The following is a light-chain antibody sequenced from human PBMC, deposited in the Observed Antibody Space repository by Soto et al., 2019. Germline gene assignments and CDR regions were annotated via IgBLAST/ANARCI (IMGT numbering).Light chain of an antibody. CDR3: QQYNSYSRT. V-gene: IGKV1-5*03. CDR1: QSISSW. J-gene: IGKJ1*01. Sequence: TQMTKTTSTLPRSGEESSSITCPASQSISSWLAWYQQKPGKAPKLLIYKASSLESGVPSRFSGSGSGTEITLTISSLKPDDFATYYSQQYNSYSRTFGQGTKVDIK. CDR2: KAS.